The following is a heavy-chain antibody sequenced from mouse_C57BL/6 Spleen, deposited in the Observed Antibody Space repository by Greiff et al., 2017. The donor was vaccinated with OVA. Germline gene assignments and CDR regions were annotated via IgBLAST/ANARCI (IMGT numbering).Heavy chain of an antibody. V-gene: IGHV1-82*01. J-gene: IGHJ4*01. CDR2: IYPGDGDT. D-gene: IGHD2-4*01. CDR1: GYAFSSSW. Sequence: QVQLQQSGPELVKPGASVKISCKASGYAFSSSWMNWVKQRPGKGLEWIGRIYPGDGDTNYNGNFKGKATLTADKSSSTAYMQLSSLTSEDSAVSFCARSVYDYGGNYAMDYWGQGTSVTVSS. CDR3: ARSVYDYGGNYAMDY.